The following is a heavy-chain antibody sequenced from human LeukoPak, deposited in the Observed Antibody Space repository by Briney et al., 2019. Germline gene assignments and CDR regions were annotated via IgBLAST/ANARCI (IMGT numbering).Heavy chain of an antibody. CDR3: ATIKLRANNYDTDGFDY. CDR2: IKQDGNEK. D-gene: IGHD3-16*01. Sequence: GGSLRLSCAASGFTLSSFWMSWVRQAPGKGLEWVANIKQDGNEKYYADSVKGRFTISRDNAKNSLYLQMNSLRAEDTAVYYCATIKLRANNYDTDGFDYWGQGTLVTVSS. J-gene: IGHJ4*02. CDR1: GFTLSSFW. V-gene: IGHV3-7*05.